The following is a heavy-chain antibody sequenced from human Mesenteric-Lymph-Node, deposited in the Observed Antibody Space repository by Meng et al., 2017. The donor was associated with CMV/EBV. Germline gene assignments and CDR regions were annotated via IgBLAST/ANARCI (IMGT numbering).Heavy chain of an antibody. CDR1: EYTFTDYY. CDR3: ARDLYWQQLATGGY. CDR2: INPNTGGT. Sequence: ASVKVSCKASEYTFTDYYMHWVRQAPGQGLEWMGWINPNTGGTNYAQKFQGRVIMTRDTSISTAYMELSSLTSDDTALYYCARDLYWQQLATGGYWGQGSLVTVSS. D-gene: IGHD6-13*01. J-gene: IGHJ4*02. V-gene: IGHV1-2*02.